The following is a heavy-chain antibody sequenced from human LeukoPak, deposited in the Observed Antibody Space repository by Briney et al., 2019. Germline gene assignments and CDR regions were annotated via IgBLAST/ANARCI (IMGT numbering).Heavy chain of an antibody. J-gene: IGHJ4*02. V-gene: IGHV4-4*07. CDR1: GGSITNYY. Sequence: SETLSLTCTVSGGSITNYYWNWIRQPAGKGLEWIGRIHTSGSTNYNPSLKSRVTMSVDTSKNQFSLNLSSMTAADTAVYFCARDGGSGWYNYWGQGTLVTVSS. CDR2: IHTSGST. D-gene: IGHD6-19*01. CDR3: ARDGGSGWYNY.